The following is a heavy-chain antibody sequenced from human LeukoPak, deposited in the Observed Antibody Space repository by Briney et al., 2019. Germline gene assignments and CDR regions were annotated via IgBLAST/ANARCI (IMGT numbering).Heavy chain of an antibody. D-gene: IGHD2-15*01. CDR3: ARAAQVVYYFDY. Sequence: APVKVSCKASGYTFTSYYMHWVRQAPGQGLEWMGMINPSGGSTSYAQKFQGRVTMTRDTSTGTVYMELSSLRSEDTAVYYCARAAQVVYYFDYWGQGTLVTVSS. CDR1: GYTFTSYY. J-gene: IGHJ4*02. CDR2: INPSGGST. V-gene: IGHV1-46*01.